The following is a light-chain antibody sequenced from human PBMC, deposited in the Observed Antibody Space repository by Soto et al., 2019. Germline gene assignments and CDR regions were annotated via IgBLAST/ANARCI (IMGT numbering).Light chain of an antibody. CDR2: GAS. V-gene: IGKV3-20*01. J-gene: IGKJ2*01. CDR1: QSVSSSY. Sequence: EIVLTQSPGTLSLSPGERATLSCRASQSVSSSYLAWYQQKHGQAPRLLIYGASSRATGIPDRFSGSGSGTDFTLTSSRLEPEEFAVYYCQQYGSSHTFGQGTMLEIK. CDR3: QQYGSSHT.